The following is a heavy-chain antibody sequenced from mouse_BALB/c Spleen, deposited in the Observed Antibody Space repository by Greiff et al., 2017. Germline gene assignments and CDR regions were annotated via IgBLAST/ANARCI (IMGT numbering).Heavy chain of an antibody. CDR1: GFTFSSYG. Sequence: EVQRVESGGGLVQPGGSLKLSCAASGFTFSSYGMSWVRQTPDKRLELVATINSNGGSTYYPDSVKGRFTISRDNAKNTLYLQMSSLKSEDTAMYYCARDYYGSDYWGQGTTLTVSS. V-gene: IGHV5-6-3*01. J-gene: IGHJ2*01. D-gene: IGHD1-1*01. CDR2: INSNGGST. CDR3: ARDYYGSDY.